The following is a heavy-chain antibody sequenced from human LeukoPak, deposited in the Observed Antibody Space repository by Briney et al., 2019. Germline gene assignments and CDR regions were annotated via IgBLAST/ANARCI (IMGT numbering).Heavy chain of an antibody. CDR2: INWNGGST. D-gene: IGHD3-22*01. V-gene: IGHV3-20*01. CDR1: GFTFDDYG. J-gene: IGHJ5*02. CDR3: ARDYYDSSGYANWFDP. Sequence: GGSLRLSCAASGFTFDDYGMSWVRQAPGKGLEWVSGINWNGGSTGYADSVKGRFTISRDNAKNSLYLQMNSLRAEDTALYHCARDYYDSSGYANWFDPWGQGTLVTVSS.